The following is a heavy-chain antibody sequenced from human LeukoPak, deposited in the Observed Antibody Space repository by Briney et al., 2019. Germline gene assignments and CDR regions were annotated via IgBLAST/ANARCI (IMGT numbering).Heavy chain of an antibody. J-gene: IGHJ6*02. CDR2: IDVGSGNT. D-gene: IGHD6-13*01. Sequence: SVKVSCKASGFTFTSSPMQSGRQARGQRLEWIGWIDVGSGNTNYAQKFQERVTITRDMSTSTAYMELSSLRSEDKAVDYCSAAAIAAGAGYYYYYYGMDVWGQGTTVTVSS. CDR1: GFTFTSSP. CDR3: SAAAIAAGAGYYYYYYGMDV. V-gene: IGHV1-58*02.